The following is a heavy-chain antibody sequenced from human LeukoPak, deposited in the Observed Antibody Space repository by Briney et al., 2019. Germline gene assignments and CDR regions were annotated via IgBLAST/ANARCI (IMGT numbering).Heavy chain of an antibody. J-gene: IGHJ4*02. D-gene: IGHD3-3*01. Sequence: ASVKVSCKASGYTFTSYYMHWVRQAPGQGLEGMGIINPSGGSTSYAQKFQGRVTMTRDMSTSTVYMELSSLRSEDTAVYYCASSVDASITIFGVVTLDYWGQGTLVTVSS. CDR2: INPSGGST. CDR3: ASSVDASITIFGVVTLDY. CDR1: GYTFTSYY. V-gene: IGHV1-46*01.